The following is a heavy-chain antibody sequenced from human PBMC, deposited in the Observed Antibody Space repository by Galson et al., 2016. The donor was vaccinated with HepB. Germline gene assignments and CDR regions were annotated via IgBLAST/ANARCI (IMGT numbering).Heavy chain of an antibody. CDR3: ARGSTATTPLAY. V-gene: IGHV1-18*01. CDR1: GYSFSNYG. D-gene: IGHD4-11*01. CDR2: ISTYNGNT. J-gene: IGHJ4*02. Sequence: QPGAEVKKPGASVKVSCKASGYSFSNYGITWVRQAPGQGLEWMGWISTYNGNTDYDQKLHGRLTLTTDASTTTAYLELRSLRFDDTAVYYCARGSTATTPLAYWGQGTLVTVSS.